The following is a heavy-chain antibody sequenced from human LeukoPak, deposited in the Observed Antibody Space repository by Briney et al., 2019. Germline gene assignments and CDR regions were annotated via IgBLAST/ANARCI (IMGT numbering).Heavy chain of an antibody. V-gene: IGHV3-30*18. J-gene: IGHJ4*02. CDR2: ISSDGSHE. CDR3: AKDDYSGYYYTDY. CDR1: GFTFSSYG. Sequence: GGSLRLSCAASGFTFSSYGMHWVRQAPGKGLEWVAVISSDGSHENYADSVKGRFTLSRDNSKNTLYLQMDSLRPEDTAVYYCAKDDYSGYYYTDYWGQGTLVTVSS. D-gene: IGHD3-22*01.